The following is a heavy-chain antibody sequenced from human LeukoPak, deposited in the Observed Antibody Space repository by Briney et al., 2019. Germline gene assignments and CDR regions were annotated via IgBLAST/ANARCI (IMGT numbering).Heavy chain of an antibody. CDR1: GGSISSYY. CDR3: ARDIYYYGSGSYYFDY. CDR2: IYTSGST. D-gene: IGHD3-10*01. V-gene: IGHV4-4*07. J-gene: IGHJ4*02. Sequence: KTSETLSLTCTFSGGSISSYYWSWIRQPAGKGLEWIGRIYTSGSTNYNPSLKSRVTMSVDTSKNQFSLKLSSVTAADTAVYYCARDIYYYGSGSYYFDYWGQGTLVTVPS.